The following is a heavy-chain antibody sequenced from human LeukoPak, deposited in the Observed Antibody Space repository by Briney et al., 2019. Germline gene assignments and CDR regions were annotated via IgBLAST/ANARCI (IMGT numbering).Heavy chain of an antibody. J-gene: IGHJ5*02. V-gene: IGHV4-59*01. CDR3: ALYTGTDSGRWLDA. CDR1: GGSMNNYY. D-gene: IGHD1-26*01. CDR2: IHYTGAT. Sequence: PSETLSLTCSVSGGSMNNYYWSWIRRPPGRGLEWIGYIHYTGATSYSPSLKSRVTISLDTPKNEFSLKLSSVTAADTAVYYCALYTGTDSGRWLDAWRQVTLVTVSS.